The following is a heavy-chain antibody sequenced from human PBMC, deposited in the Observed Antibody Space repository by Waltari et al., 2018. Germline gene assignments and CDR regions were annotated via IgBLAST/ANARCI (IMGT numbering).Heavy chain of an antibody. V-gene: IGHV3-21*01. CDR1: GFTFSSYS. J-gene: IGHJ6*04. CDR3: ARWSHDCYDSSGYEVDV. CDR2: ISSSSSYI. Sequence: EVQLVESGGGLVKPGGSLRLSCAASGFTFSSYSMNWVRQAPGKALEWVASISSSSSYIYYAASEKGLFTITRDNDKNSLYLQMNSLRAENTAVYYCARWSHDCYDSSGYEVDVWGKGTTVTVSS. D-gene: IGHD3-22*01.